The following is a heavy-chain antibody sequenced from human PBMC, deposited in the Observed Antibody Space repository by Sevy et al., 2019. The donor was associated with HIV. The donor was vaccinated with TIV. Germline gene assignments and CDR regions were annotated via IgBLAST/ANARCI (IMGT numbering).Heavy chain of an antibody. CDR2: IYYSGSG. D-gene: IGHD6-6*01. V-gene: IGHV4-30-4*01. CDR3: ARHLGKRQLGGSDYGMDV. CDR1: GGSVSNGDYY. Sequence: SETLSLTCDVSGGSVSNGDYYWSWIRQPPGKGLEWFGYIYYSGSGYYNPFLKSRVTISVDTSKNQFSLKLSSVTAADTAVYYCARHLGKRQLGGSDYGMDVWGQGTTVTVSS. J-gene: IGHJ6*02.